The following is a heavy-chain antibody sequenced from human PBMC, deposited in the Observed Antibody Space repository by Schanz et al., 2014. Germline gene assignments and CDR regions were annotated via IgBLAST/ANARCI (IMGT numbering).Heavy chain of an antibody. CDR2: ISGGGGTT. CDR3: AKGRFGELSAFDI. V-gene: IGHV3-23*04. D-gene: IGHD3-10*01. Sequence: EVHLVESGGGLVPPGGSLRLSCAASGFNFSDYAMCWVRQAPGKGLEWVSAISGGGGTTYYTDPVKGRFTISRDNSKSTLYLQMNSLRAEDTAVYYCAKGRFGELSAFDIWGQGTMVNVSS. J-gene: IGHJ3*02. CDR1: GFNFSDYA.